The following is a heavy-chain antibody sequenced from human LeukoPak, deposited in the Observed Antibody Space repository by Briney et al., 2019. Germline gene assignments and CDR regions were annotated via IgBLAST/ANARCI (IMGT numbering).Heavy chain of an antibody. CDR3: ARDRNGGWYYYDSSGYYSDY. CDR1: GYTFTSYG. Sequence: ASVKVSCKASGYTFTSYGISWVRQAPGQGLEWMRWISAYNGNTNYAQKLQGRVTMTTDTSTSTAYMELRSLRSDDTAVYYCARDRNGGWYYYDSSGYYSDYWGQGTLVTVSS. J-gene: IGHJ4*02. V-gene: IGHV1-18*01. D-gene: IGHD3-22*01. CDR2: ISAYNGNT.